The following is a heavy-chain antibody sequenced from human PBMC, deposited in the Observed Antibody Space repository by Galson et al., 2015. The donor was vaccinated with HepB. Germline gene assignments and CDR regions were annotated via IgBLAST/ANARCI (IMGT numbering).Heavy chain of an antibody. V-gene: IGHV1-24*01. CDR2: FDPEDGET. Sequence: SVKVSCKVSGYTLTELSMHWVRQAPGKGLEWMGGFDPEDGETIYAQKFQGRVTMTEDTSTDTAYMELSSLRSEDTAVYYCATSSSRGSYYFDYWGQGTLVTVSS. CDR3: ATSSSRGSYYFDY. D-gene: IGHD1-26*01. J-gene: IGHJ4*02. CDR1: GYTLTELS.